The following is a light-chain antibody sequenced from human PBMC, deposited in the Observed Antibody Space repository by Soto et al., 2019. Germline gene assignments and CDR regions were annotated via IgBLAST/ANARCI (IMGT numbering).Light chain of an antibody. Sequence: DIQMTQSPSSLSAAEGDSLTITCRASQSISKHLNWYQQKPEKAPKLLIYDVSSLESGVPSRFSGSGSETEFTLTISSLFTDDFATYYCQQYNRYWTFGQGTKVDIK. CDR2: DVS. V-gene: IGKV1-5*01. J-gene: IGKJ1*01. CDR3: QQYNRYWT. CDR1: QSISKH.